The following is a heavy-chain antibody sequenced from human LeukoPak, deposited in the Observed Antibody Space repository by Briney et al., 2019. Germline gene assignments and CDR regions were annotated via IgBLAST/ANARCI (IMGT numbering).Heavy chain of an antibody. J-gene: IGHJ4*02. CDR1: GGTFNNYP. V-gene: IGHV1-69*08. Sequence: SVKVSCKASGGTFNNYPISWVRQAPGQGLEWMGRLIPIIGTPNYAQKFQGRVTITADKSTKTAYMQLSSLTSDDTAVYYCVRDFDYGAGAPGYDYWGQGTLVTVSS. CDR2: LIPIIGTP. CDR3: VRDFDYGAGAPGYDY. D-gene: IGHD4/OR15-4a*01.